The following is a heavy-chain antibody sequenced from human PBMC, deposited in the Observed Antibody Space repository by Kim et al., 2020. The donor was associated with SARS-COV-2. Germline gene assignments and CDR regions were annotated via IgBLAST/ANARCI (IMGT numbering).Heavy chain of an antibody. CDR1: GASISSSDW. D-gene: IGHD2-21*01. V-gene: IGHV4-4*02. Sequence: SETLSLTCTVSGASISSSDWWTWVRQPPGKGLEWIGEIYHSGSATYNPSLKSRVTISIDKSKEQLSLTLNFVTAADTALYYCARVFPGVMGKPLDYWGPG. J-gene: IGHJ4*02. CDR3: ARVFPGVMGKPLDY. CDR2: IYHSGSA.